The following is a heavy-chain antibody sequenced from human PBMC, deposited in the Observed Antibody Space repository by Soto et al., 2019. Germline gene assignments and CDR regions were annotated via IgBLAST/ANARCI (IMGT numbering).Heavy chain of an antibody. CDR1: GKPFTIFW. Sequence: PGESLKISCKISGKPFTIFWVVWVRQMPGRGLEWMGNIYPGDSDTRYTPPFQGQVTISADRSTNTAYLQWHSLQASDTALYYCAKQDDRGALEIWGQGTKVTVSS. CDR3: AKQDDRGALEI. V-gene: IGHV5-51*01. J-gene: IGHJ3*02. CDR2: IYPGDSDT. D-gene: IGHD3-22*01.